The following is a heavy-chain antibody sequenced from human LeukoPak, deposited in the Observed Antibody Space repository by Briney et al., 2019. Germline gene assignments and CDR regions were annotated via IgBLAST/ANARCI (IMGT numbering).Heavy chain of an antibody. CDR1: GYTFTGYY. D-gene: IGHD6-13*01. CDR2: INPNSGGT. Sequence: ASVKVSCKASGYTFTGYYMHWVRQAPGQGLEWMGWINPNSGGTNYAQKFQGRVTRTRGTSISTAYMELSRLRSDDTAVYYCARIAAAGWADYWGQGTLVTVSS. V-gene: IGHV1-2*02. J-gene: IGHJ4*02. CDR3: ARIAAAGWADY.